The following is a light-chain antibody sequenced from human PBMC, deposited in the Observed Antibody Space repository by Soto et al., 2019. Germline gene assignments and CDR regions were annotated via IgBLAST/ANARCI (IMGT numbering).Light chain of an antibody. CDR2: GAS. CDR3: QQYNNWRPIT. CDR1: QSVSSN. Sequence: EIVMTQSPATLSVSPGERATLSCRASQSVSSNLAWYQQKPGQTPRVLIYGASTRATGIPARFSGSGSGTEFTLTISSLQSEDFAVYYCQQYNNWRPITFGQGTRLEIK. J-gene: IGKJ5*01. V-gene: IGKV3-15*01.